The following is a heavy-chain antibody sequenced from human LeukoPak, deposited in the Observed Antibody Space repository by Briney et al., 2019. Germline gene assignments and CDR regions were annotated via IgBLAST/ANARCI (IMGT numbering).Heavy chain of an antibody. D-gene: IGHD6-6*01. Sequence: SETLSLTCAIYGGSSSDYFWSWIRQPPGKGLEWIGEINHSGSTNYNPSLKSRVTISVDTSKNQFSLKLSSVTAADTAVYFCARSHSSSSEVSLGYWGQGTLVTVSS. J-gene: IGHJ4*02. V-gene: IGHV4-34*01. CDR3: ARSHSSSSEVSLGY. CDR1: GGSSSDYF. CDR2: INHSGST.